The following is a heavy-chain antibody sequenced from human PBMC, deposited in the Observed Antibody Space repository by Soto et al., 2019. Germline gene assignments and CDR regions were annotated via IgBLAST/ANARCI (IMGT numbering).Heavy chain of an antibody. CDR2: IYNTRST. CDR1: GDSISTDY. V-gene: IGHV4-59*12. CDR3: ARGHRIYSSSLFFYGLDV. J-gene: IGHJ6*02. Sequence: SETLSLTCTVSGDSISTDYWSWIRQPPGKGLEWIGYIYNTRSTHYNPSLKTRVTMSLDPSSNQISLDITSVTAADTAMYFCARGHRIYSSSLFFYGLDVWGQGTTVTVSS. D-gene: IGHD6-13*01.